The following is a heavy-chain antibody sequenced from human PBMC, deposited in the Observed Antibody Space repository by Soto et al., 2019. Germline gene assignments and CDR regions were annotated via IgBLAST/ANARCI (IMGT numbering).Heavy chain of an antibody. J-gene: IGHJ4*02. CDR3: AGCSGSSDY. V-gene: IGHV3-30*04. D-gene: IGHD3-10*02. Sequence: QVQLVESGGGVVQPGKSLRLSCAASAFTFSNYTMHWVRQAPGKGLEWVALMSYDGSDKYYADAVKGRFTISRDNSKNTLYLKMDSLRVEDTALYYCAGCSGSSDYWGQGTLVTVSS. CDR2: MSYDGSDK. CDR1: AFTFSNYT.